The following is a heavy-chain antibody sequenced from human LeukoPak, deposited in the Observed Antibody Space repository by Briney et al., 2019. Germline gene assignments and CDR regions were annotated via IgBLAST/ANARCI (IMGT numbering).Heavy chain of an antibody. J-gene: IGHJ4*02. CDR2: ISGSAGST. CDR1: GFTFSSYA. CDR3: AKDPCSGASCYSFDY. Sequence: PGGSLRLSCAASGFTFSSYAMSWVRQAPGKGLEWVSIISGSAGSTYYADSVKGRFTISRDNFKNTLYLQMNSLRAEDTAVYYCAKDPCSGASCYSFDYWGQGTLVTVSS. D-gene: IGHD2-15*01. V-gene: IGHV3-23*01.